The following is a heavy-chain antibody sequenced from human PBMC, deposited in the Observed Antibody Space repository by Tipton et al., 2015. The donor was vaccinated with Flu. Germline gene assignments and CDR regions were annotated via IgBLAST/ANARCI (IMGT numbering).Heavy chain of an antibody. CDR2: IKQDGSEK. CDR1: GFTFSSYW. D-gene: IGHD6-19*01. J-gene: IGHJ4*02. CDR3: ARDISSGWLDY. V-gene: IGHV3-7*01. Sequence: SLRLSCAASGFTFSSYWMSWVRQDPGKGLEWVANIKQDGSEKYYVDSVKGRFTISRDNAKNSLYLQMNSLRAEDTAVYYCARDISSGWLDYWGQGTLVTVSS.